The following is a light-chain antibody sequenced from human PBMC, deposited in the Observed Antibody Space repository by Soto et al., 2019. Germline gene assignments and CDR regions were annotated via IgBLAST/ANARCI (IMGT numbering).Light chain of an antibody. J-gene: IGKJ4*01. V-gene: IGKV3D-20*02. CDR2: GAS. CDR1: QSVNNNY. Sequence: EIVLTQSPGTLSLSPGERATLSCRASQSVNNNYLAWYQQKPGQAPGLLIYGASNRATGIPDRFSGSGSGTDFTLTISSLEPEDFAVYYCQQRSNWPLTFGGGTKVDIK. CDR3: QQRSNWPLT.